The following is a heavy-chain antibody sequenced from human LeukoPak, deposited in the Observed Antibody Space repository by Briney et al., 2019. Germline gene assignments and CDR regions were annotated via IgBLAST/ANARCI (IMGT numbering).Heavy chain of an antibody. CDR1: GYTFTSYY. D-gene: IGHD3-10*01. J-gene: IGHJ5*02. CDR2: INPSGGST. V-gene: IGHV1-46*01. CDR3: ARDPRITMVRGVIGWFDP. Sequence: ASVKVSCKASGYTFTSYYMHWVRQAPGQGLEWMGIINPSGGSTSYAQKFQGRVTMTRDTSTSTVYMELSSLRSEDTAVYYCARDPRITMVRGVIGWFDPWGQGTLVTVSS.